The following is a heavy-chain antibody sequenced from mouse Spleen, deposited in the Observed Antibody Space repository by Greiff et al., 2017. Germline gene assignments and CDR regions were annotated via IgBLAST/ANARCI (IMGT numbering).Heavy chain of an antibody. J-gene: IGHJ4*01. D-gene: IGHD3-1*01. V-gene: IGHV1-39*01. CDR3: ARQLGLPHYYAMDY. Sequence: VQLKQSGPELVKPGASLKISCRASGYSFTDYNLNWVKQSNGKSLEWIGVINPNYGTTSYNQKFKGKATLTVDQSSSTAYMQLNSLTSEDSTVYYCARQLGLPHYYAMDYWGQGTSVTVS. CDR2: INPNYGTT. CDR1: GYSFTDYN.